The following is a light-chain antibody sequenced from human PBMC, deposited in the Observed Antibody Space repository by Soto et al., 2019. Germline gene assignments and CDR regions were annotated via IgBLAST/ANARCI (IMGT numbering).Light chain of an antibody. CDR1: RSEVGGYNY. CDR2: DVS. V-gene: IGLV2-14*03. CDR3: SSYTTSNTRQIV. J-gene: IGLJ1*01. Sequence: QSVLTQPASLSGSPGQSITISCPGTRSEVGGYNYVSWYQHHPGKAPKLMIYDVSNRPSGVSNRFSGSKSGNTASLTISGLQPEDEADYYCSSYTTSNTRQIVFGTGTKVTVL.